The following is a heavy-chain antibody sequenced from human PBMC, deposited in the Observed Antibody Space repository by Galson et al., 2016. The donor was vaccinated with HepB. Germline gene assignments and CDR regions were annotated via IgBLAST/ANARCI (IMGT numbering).Heavy chain of an antibody. Sequence: SLRLSCAASGFTFSNYDMSWVRQAPGRGLEWVSGISDSGASTTYADSVKGRFTISRDNSKNALHLQMNSLRAEDTAMYFCARHFSGSYLGQGTLVTVSS. CDR2: ISDSGAST. CDR3: ARHFSGSY. D-gene: IGHD3-22*01. CDR1: GFTFSNYD. V-gene: IGHV3-23*01. J-gene: IGHJ4*02.